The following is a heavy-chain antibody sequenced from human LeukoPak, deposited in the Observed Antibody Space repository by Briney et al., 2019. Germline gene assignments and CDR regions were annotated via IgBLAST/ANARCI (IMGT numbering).Heavy chain of an antibody. Sequence: GASVKVSCKASGGTFSSYAISWVRQAPGQGLEWMGGIIPIFGTANYAQKFQGRVTITTDESTSTAYMELSSLRSEDTAVYYCARDRYRDFWSGYWDYWGQGTLVTVSS. V-gene: IGHV1-69*05. CDR1: GGTFSSYA. J-gene: IGHJ4*02. D-gene: IGHD3-3*01. CDR3: ARDRYRDFWSGYWDY. CDR2: IIPIFGTA.